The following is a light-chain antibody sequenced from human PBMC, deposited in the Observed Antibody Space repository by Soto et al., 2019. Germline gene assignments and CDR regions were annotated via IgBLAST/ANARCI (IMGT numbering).Light chain of an antibody. CDR3: QIWGTGIRV. CDR1: SGHSSFA. J-gene: IGLJ2*01. V-gene: IGLV4-69*01. Sequence: QPVLTQSPSASASLGASVKLTCTLSSGHSSFAIAWHQQQPEKGPRYLMKLNSDGSHSKGDGIPDRFSGSRSGAERYLTISSLQSEDEADYYCQIWGTGIRVFGGGTKLTVL. CDR2: LNSDGSH.